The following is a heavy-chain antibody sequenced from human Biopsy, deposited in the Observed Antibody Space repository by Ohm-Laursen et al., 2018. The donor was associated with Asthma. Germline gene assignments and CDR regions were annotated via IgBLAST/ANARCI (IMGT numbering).Heavy chain of an antibody. Sequence: GSLRLSCAASGFTFGNFWMSWGRQTPGKGLEWVATINGDGSQKSYVDPVTGRFTISRDNSKNSLHLEMNSLRAEDTAVYFCARSVQAEEGVFWGQGARVTVSS. CDR3: ARSVQAEEGVF. CDR1: GFTFGNFW. CDR2: INGDGSQK. D-gene: IGHD2-15*01. V-gene: IGHV3-7*01. J-gene: IGHJ4*02.